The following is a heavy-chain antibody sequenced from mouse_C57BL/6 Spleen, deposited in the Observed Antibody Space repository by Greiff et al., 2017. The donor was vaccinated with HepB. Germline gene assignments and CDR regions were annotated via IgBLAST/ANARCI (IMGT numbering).Heavy chain of an antibody. CDR1: GYTFTSYW. D-gene: IGHD1-1*01. CDR2: IDPSDSYT. CDR3: ARSDYYGSSYVAY. Sequence: VQLQQPGAELVMPGASVKLSCKASGYTFTSYWMHWVKQRPGQGLEWIGEIDPSDSYTNYNQKFKGKSTLTVDKSSSTAYMQLSSLTSEDSAVYDCARSDYYGSSYVAYWGQGTLVTVSA. J-gene: IGHJ3*01. V-gene: IGHV1-69*01.